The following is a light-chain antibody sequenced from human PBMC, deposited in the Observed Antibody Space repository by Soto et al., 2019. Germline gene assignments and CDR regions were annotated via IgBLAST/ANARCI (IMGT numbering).Light chain of an antibody. CDR2: GIS. J-gene: IGKJ5*01. CDR1: QTVNNN. CDR3: QQYSQWPIT. V-gene: IGKV3-15*01. Sequence: EIVLTHSPATLSVSPGEIATLSCRASQTVNNNYLAWYRQKPGQAPRLLIYGISTRATGVPARFSGSGSGTEFTLSISSLQSEDFAVYSCQQYSQWPITFGQGTRLEIK.